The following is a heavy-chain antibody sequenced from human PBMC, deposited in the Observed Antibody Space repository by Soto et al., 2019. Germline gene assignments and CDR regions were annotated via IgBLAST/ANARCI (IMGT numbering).Heavy chain of an antibody. Sequence: GASVKVSCKASGGTFSSYTISWVRQAPGQGLEWMGRIIPILGIANYAQKFQGRVTITADKSTSTAYMELSSLRSEDTAVYYCASANCSGGSCYSVESYYYYMDVWGKGTTVTVSS. D-gene: IGHD2-15*01. V-gene: IGHV1-69*02. CDR3: ASANCSGGSCYSVESYYYYMDV. CDR1: GGTFSSYT. CDR2: IIPILGIA. J-gene: IGHJ6*03.